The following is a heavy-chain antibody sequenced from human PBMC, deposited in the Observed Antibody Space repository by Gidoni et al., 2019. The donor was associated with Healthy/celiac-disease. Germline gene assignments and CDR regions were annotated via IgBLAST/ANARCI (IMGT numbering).Heavy chain of an antibody. V-gene: IGHV3-30*18. Sequence: QVQLVESGGGVVQPGRALRLSCAASAVTFSSYGMHWVRQAPGRRLEWVAVIYYDGSNKYYADSVKGRFTISRDNSKNTLYLQMNSLRAEDTAVYYCAKDRDYYGMDVWGQGTTVTVSS. CDR1: AVTFSSYG. J-gene: IGHJ6*02. CDR3: AKDRDYYGMDV. CDR2: IYYDGSNK.